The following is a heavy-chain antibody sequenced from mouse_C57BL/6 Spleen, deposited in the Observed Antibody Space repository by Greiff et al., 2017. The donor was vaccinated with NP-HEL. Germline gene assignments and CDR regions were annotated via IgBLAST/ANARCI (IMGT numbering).Heavy chain of an antibody. V-gene: IGHV1-64*01. CDR1: GYTFTSYW. D-gene: IGHD1-1*01. J-gene: IGHJ2*01. CDR3: ARPTITTVVGDY. Sequence: VQLQQPGAELVKPGASVKLSCKASGYTFTSYWMHWVKQRPGQGLEWIGMIHPNSGSTNYNEKFKSKATLTVDKSSSTAYMQLSSLTSEDSAVYYCARPTITTVVGDYWGQGTTLTVSS. CDR2: IHPNSGST.